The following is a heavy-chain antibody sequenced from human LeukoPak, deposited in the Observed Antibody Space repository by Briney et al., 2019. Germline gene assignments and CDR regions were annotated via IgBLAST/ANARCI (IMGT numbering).Heavy chain of an antibody. D-gene: IGHD3-10*01. Sequence: GESLRLSCAASGFNFSAYGMYWVRQAPGKGLEWVAFIPYDGTNKYYVDSVKGRFTISRDNSKNTLYLQMNSLRAEDTAVYYCAKDSAVYYYGSGSYYYYMDVWGKGTTVTISS. J-gene: IGHJ6*03. CDR2: IPYDGTNK. CDR1: GFNFSAYG. CDR3: AKDSAVYYYGSGSYYYYMDV. V-gene: IGHV3-30*02.